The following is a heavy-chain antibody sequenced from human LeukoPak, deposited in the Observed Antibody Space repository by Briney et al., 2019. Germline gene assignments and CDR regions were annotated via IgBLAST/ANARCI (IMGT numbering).Heavy chain of an antibody. CDR1: GFTFSGSA. J-gene: IGHJ3*02. Sequence: GGSLRLSCAASGFTFSGSAMHWVRQASGKGLEWVGRIRSTGNTYSTTYAASVKGRFTISRDDSKNTAYLQMNSLKTEDTAVYYCTFISTYDAFDIWGQGTMVTVSS. V-gene: IGHV3-73*01. D-gene: IGHD3-3*02. CDR2: IRSTGNTYST. CDR3: TFISTYDAFDI.